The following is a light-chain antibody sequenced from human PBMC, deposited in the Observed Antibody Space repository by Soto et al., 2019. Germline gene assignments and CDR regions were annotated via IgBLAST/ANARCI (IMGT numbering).Light chain of an antibody. J-gene: IGKJ1*01. CDR2: DAE. CDR1: QSVSSSS. V-gene: IGKV3-20*01. Sequence: ETVLTQSPGTLSLSPGERATLSCRASQSVSSSSLAWYQQRPGQAPRLLIYDAEERATGIPDRFSGSGSGTDFTLTISRLEPEDFAVYFCQQYGSSVKTFGQGTKVDIK. CDR3: QQYGSSVKT.